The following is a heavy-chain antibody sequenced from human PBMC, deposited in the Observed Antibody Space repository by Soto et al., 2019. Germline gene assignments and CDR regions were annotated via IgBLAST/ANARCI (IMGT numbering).Heavy chain of an antibody. CDR1: GYTFSSYA. J-gene: IGHJ3*02. CDR3: AREWEVAGGGAFDI. CDR2: ISGSGGST. V-gene: IGHV3-23*01. D-gene: IGHD6-19*01. Sequence: EVQLLESGGGLVQPGGSLRLSCAASGYTFSSYAMSWVRQAPGRGLEWVSAISGSGGSTYYADSVKCRFTISRDNSKNTLYLQINSLRAEDKDVYYCAREWEVAGGGAFDIWGQGKMVTVSS.